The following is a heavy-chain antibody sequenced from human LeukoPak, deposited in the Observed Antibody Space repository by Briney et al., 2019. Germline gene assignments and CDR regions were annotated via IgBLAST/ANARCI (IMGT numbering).Heavy chain of an antibody. CDR3: ARERKSSTSMDY. V-gene: IGHV3-74*01. D-gene: IGHD2-2*01. Sequence: GGSPRLSCAASGFTFNNYAMNWVRQAPGKGLVWVSRINTDGSTITYADSVKGRFTISRDNAKNTLYLQMNSLRAEDTAVYFCARERKSSTSMDYWGQGTLVTVSS. CDR1: GFTFNNYA. CDR2: INTDGSTI. J-gene: IGHJ4*02.